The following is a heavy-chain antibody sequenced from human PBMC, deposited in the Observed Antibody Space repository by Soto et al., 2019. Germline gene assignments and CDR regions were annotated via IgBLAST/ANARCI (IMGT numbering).Heavy chain of an antibody. Sequence: GGSLRLSCAASGFTFSTYSMNWVRQAPGKGLEWVSSISSSSSYIYYADSVKGRFTISRDNAKNSLYLQMDSLRAEDTAVYYCARGYDILTGYLDRRDTTLYYGMDVWGQGTTVTVSS. CDR1: GFTFSTYS. J-gene: IGHJ6*02. CDR2: ISSSSSYI. CDR3: ARGYDILTGYLDRRDTTLYYGMDV. V-gene: IGHV3-21*04. D-gene: IGHD3-9*01.